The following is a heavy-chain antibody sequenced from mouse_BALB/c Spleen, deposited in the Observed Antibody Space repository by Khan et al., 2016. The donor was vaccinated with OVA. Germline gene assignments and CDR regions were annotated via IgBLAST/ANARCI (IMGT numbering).Heavy chain of an antibody. D-gene: IGHD4-1*01. J-gene: IGHJ3*01. CDR3: ARLTPY. Sequence: QVQLKQSGPEVVRPAVSVKISCKGSGYTFTDYAVHWVKQSHAKSLEWLGVINPYNGYANYNQKFKGKATMTVDKSSSTAYMELARFTSEDSAIYFCARLTPYWGQGTLVTVSA. CDR1: GYTFTDYA. CDR2: INPYNGYA. V-gene: IGHV1S137*01.